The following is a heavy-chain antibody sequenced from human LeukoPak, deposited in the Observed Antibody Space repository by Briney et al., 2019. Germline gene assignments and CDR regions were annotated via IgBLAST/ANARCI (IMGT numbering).Heavy chain of an antibody. J-gene: IGHJ5*02. V-gene: IGHV3-23*01. D-gene: IGHD3-22*01. Sequence: GGSLRLSCAASGFTFSSYAMSWVRHAPGKRLEWVLDISSSGGSTYYADSVKGLFTISRYNSKSTRYLRMNSLRAEDTAVYYCARHSRGTSGYYPLDLWGQGTLVTVSS. CDR2: ISSSGGST. CDR3: ARHSRGTSGYYPLDL. CDR1: GFTFSSYA.